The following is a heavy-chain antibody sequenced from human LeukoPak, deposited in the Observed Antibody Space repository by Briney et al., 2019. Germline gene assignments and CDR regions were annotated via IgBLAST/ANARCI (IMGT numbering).Heavy chain of an antibody. CDR2: INSDGSNT. V-gene: IGHV3-74*01. CDR3: AKDLLRFDY. Sequence: GGSLRLSCAASGFTLSSYWVHWVRQAPGKGLVWVSRINSDGSNTNYADSVKGRFTISRDNSKNTLYLRMISLRAEDTAVYYCAKDLLRFDYWGQGTLVTVSS. CDR1: GFTLSSYW. D-gene: IGHD2-15*01. J-gene: IGHJ4*02.